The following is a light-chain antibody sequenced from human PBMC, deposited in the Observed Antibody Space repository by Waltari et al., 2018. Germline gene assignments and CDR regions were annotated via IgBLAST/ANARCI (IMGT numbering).Light chain of an antibody. CDR3: QVSDSSSDLVV. Sequence: SYVLTQPPSVSVAPGETTRITCGGTSIGGKAVHWYQQKPGQAPVLVIYYDRDRPSGIPERFSGYNYGNTATLTISRVEAGDEADYYCQVSDSSSDLVVFGGGTKLTVL. CDR2: YDR. CDR1: SIGGKA. V-gene: IGLV3-21*04. J-gene: IGLJ2*01.